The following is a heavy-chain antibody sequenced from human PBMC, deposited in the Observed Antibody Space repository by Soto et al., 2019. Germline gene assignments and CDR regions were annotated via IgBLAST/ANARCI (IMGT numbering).Heavy chain of an antibody. D-gene: IGHD2-8*01. CDR3: ARGRSNQYESSPPPKFDP. J-gene: IGHJ5*02. V-gene: IGHV3-13*01. Sequence: EVQLVESGGGLVQPGGSLRLSCAASGFTFSTYDMHWVRQATGKGLEWVSAIGTIRETYYLDSVKGRFTISRENAKNSVYLQMNSLRAGDTAVYYCARGRSNQYESSPPPKFDPWGRGTLVTVSS. CDR1: GFTFSTYD. CDR2: IGTIRET.